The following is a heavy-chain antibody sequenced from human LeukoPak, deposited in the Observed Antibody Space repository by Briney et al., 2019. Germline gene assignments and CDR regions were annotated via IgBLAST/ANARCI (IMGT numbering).Heavy chain of an antibody. CDR2: IYYNGNT. V-gene: IGHV4-30-4*08. CDR3: AGGNDYGDNSLGF. D-gene: IGHD4/OR15-4a*01. CDR1: GFTFSSYA. J-gene: IGHJ4*02. Sequence: LRLSCAASGFTFSSYAMSWVRQPPGKGLEWIGYIYYNGNTYYNPSLKSRVTISVDTSKNHFSLKLSSVTAADTAVYYCAGGNDYGDNSLGFWGQGTLVTVSS.